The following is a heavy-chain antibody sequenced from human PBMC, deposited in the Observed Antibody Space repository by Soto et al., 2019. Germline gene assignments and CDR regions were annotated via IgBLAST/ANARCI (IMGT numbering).Heavy chain of an antibody. CDR3: ARDFYPWGSYYYYGMDV. CDR2: INPNSGGT. CDR1: GDTFTGYY. J-gene: IGHJ6*02. Sequence: ASVKVSCKASGDTFTGYYMHWVRQAPGQVLEWMGWINPNSGGTNYAQKFQGWVTMTRDTSISTAYMELSRLRSDDTAVYYCARDFYPWGSYYYYGMDVWGQGTTVTVSS. V-gene: IGHV1-2*04. D-gene: IGHD7-27*01.